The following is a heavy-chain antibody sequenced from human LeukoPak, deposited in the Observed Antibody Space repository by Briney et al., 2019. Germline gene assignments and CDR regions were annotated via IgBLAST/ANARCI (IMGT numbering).Heavy chain of an antibody. D-gene: IGHD5-18*01. CDR2: IYFSGSI. CDR1: GVSISSHY. CDR3: ARSSGYTYGSDY. Sequence: SETLSLTCSVSGVSISSHYWSWIRQPPGRGLEWVGYIYFSGSINYNPSLKSRVTISADTSKNQLSLKLSSVTAADTAVYYCARSSGYTYGSDYWGQGTLVTVSS. V-gene: IGHV4-59*08. J-gene: IGHJ4*02.